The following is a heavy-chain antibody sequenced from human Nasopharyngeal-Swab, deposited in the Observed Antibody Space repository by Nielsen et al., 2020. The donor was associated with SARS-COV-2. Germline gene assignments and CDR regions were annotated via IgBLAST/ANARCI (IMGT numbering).Heavy chain of an antibody. CDR1: GFTFDDYA. V-gene: IGHV3-9*01. CDR2: ISWNSGST. Sequence: GGSLRLSCAASGFTFDDYAMHWVRQAPGKGLEWASGISWNSGSTGYADSVKGRFTISRDNAKNSLYLQMNSLRAEDTALYYCAKDGGGLTGDLYYFDYWGQGTLVTVSS. CDR3: AKDGGGLTGDLYYFDY. J-gene: IGHJ4*02. D-gene: IGHD7-27*01.